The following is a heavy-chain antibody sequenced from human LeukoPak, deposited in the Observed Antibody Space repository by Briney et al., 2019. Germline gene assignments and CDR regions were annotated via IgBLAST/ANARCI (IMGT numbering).Heavy chain of an antibody. CDR2: IHWDGENT. Sequence: GGSLRLSCSGSGLNFRDYGLSWVRQAPGKGLEWVSGIHWDGENTAYADSVKGRFTISRDNAENALYLQMDSLRAEDTALYYCARDLSATWYSLAYWGRGTLVTVSA. D-gene: IGHD2-15*01. CDR1: GLNFRDYG. CDR3: ARDLSATWYSLAY. J-gene: IGHJ4*02. V-gene: IGHV3-20*04.